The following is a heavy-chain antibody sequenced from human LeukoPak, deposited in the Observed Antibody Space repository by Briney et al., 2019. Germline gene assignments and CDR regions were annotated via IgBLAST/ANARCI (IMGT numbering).Heavy chain of an antibody. J-gene: IGHJ5*02. CDR1: GYTFTSYY. V-gene: IGHV1-46*01. D-gene: IGHD6-19*01. Sequence: ASVKVSCKASGYTFTSYYMHWVRQAPGQGLEWMGIINPSGGSTSYAQKFQGRVTMTRDTSTSTVYMELSSLRSEDTAVYYCARDGIAVAGSPHNWFDPWGQGTLVTVSP. CDR2: INPSGGST. CDR3: ARDGIAVAGSPHNWFDP.